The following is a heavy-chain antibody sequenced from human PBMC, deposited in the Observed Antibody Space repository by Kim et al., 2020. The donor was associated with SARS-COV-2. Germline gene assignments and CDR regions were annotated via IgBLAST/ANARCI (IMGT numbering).Heavy chain of an antibody. CDR3: AHRTAWFRGGDMDV. J-gene: IGHJ6*02. V-gene: IGHV2-5*02. D-gene: IGHD3-10*01. CDR2: IYWDDDK. Sequence: SGPTLVKPTQTLTLTCTFSGFSLSTSGVGMGWIRQPPGKALEWLALIYWDDDKRYSPSLKSRLTITKDTSKNQVVLTMTNMDPVDTATYYCAHRTAWFRGGDMDVWGQGTTVTVSS. CDR1: GFSLSTSGVG.